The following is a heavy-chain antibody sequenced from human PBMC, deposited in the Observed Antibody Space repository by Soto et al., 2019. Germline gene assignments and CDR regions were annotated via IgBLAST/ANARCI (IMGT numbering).Heavy chain of an antibody. CDR3: ARAVSLIVALGYFDY. D-gene: IGHD5-12*01. Sequence: QVQLVQSGAEVKKPGASVKVSCNASGYTFTSYYMHWVRQAPGQGLEWLGIINPSGGSTSYAQKFQGRVTMTRDTSTSTVYMELSSLSSDDTAVYYCARAVSLIVALGYFDYWGQGTLVTASS. CDR1: GYTFTSYY. CDR2: INPSGGST. V-gene: IGHV1-46*01. J-gene: IGHJ4*02.